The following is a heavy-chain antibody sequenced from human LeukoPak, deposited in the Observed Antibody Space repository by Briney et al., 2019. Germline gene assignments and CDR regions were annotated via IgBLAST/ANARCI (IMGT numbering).Heavy chain of an antibody. CDR3: ASQEWSDGSYFDY. Sequence: GGSLRLTCVASRFTFIDYYRSWIRQAPGKGLEWVSYINSSWSTIYYADSVKGRFTTSRDNAKNSLYLQMNSLRAEDTAVYYCASQEWSDGSYFDYWGQGTLVTVSS. D-gene: IGHD3-3*01. CDR1: RFTFIDYY. J-gene: IGHJ4*02. CDR2: INSSWSTI. V-gene: IGHV3-11*01.